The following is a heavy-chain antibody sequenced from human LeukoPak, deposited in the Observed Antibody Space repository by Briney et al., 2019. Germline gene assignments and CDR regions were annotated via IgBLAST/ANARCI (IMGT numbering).Heavy chain of an antibody. CDR2: IYTSGST. D-gene: IGHD3-16*01. CDR1: GGSISSGSYY. Sequence: SETLSLTCTVSGGSISSGSYYWSWIRQPAGKGLEWIGRIYTSGSTNYNPSLKSRVTISVDTSKNQFSLKLSSVTAADTAVYYCARGRSSENYVWGSCTFDYWGQGTLVTVSS. J-gene: IGHJ4*02. V-gene: IGHV4-61*02. CDR3: ARGRSSENYVWGSCTFDY.